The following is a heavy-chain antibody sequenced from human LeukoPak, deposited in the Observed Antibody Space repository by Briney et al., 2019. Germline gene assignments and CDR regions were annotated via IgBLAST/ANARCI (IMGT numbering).Heavy chain of an antibody. V-gene: IGHV1-69*13. Sequence: SVKVSCKASGGTFSSYAISWVRQAPGQGLEWMGGIIPIFGTANYAQKFQGRVTITADESTSTAYMELSSLRSEDTAVYYCARSIAARSAFDIWGQGTMVTVSS. CDR1: GGTFSSYA. D-gene: IGHD6-6*01. CDR3: ARSIAARSAFDI. J-gene: IGHJ3*02. CDR2: IIPIFGTA.